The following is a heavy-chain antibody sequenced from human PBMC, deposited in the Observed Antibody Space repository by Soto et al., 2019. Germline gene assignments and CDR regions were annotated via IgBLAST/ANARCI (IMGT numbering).Heavy chain of an antibody. CDR3: ARSGYSYGPFDY. V-gene: IGHV3-53*01. CDR2: TYSGGST. D-gene: IGHD5-18*01. Sequence: GGSLRLSCAASGFTVRSTYMSWVRQAPGKGLEWVSVTYSGGSTYYADSVKGRFTISRDNSKNTLYLQMNSLRAEDTAVYYCARSGYSYGPFDYWGQGTLVTVSS. CDR1: GFTVRSTY. J-gene: IGHJ4*02.